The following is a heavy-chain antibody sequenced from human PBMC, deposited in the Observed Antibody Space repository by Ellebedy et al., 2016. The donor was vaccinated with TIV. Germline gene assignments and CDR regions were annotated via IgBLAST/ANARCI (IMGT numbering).Heavy chain of an antibody. Sequence: GGSLRLSCAASGFIFRSYRMNWVRQAPGEGLEWVSSISSSSSYMYYTDSVKGRFTISRDTAKNSLYLQMNSLRAEDTAVYYCARPRGYSYGFDAFDIWGQGTMVTVSS. CDR1: GFIFRSYR. J-gene: IGHJ3*02. CDR2: ISSSSSYM. D-gene: IGHD5-18*01. CDR3: ARPRGYSYGFDAFDI. V-gene: IGHV3-21*01.